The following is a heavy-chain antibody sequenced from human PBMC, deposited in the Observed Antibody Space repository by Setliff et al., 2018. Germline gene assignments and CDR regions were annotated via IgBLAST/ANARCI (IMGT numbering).Heavy chain of an antibody. CDR3: TTAPLAAASTC. D-gene: IGHD6-13*01. Sequence: GGSLRLSCAASGFSLGAYEFNWVRQAPGKGLEWVGRIKSKTDGGTTDYAAPVKGRFTISRDDSKNTLYLQMNSLKTEDTAVYYCTTAPLAAASTCWGQGTLVTVSS. V-gene: IGHV3-15*01. CDR1: GFSLGAYE. CDR2: IKSKTDGGTT. J-gene: IGHJ4*02.